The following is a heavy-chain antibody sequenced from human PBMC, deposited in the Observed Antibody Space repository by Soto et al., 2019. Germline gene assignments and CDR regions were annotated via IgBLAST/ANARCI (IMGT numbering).Heavy chain of an antibody. Sequence: ASVKVSCKASGYTFTGYYMHWVRQAPGQGLEWMGWINPDSGGINYAQKFQGRVTMTRDTSISTAFMELSRLRSDDTAVYYSARPDGAGVWDVWGQGTTVTVSS. V-gene: IGHV1-2*02. CDR1: GYTFTGYY. D-gene: IGHD2-8*01. CDR2: INPDSGGI. J-gene: IGHJ6*02. CDR3: ARPDGAGVWDV.